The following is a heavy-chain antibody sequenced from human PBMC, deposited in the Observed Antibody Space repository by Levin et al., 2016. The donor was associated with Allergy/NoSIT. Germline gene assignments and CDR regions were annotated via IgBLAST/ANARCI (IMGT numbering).Heavy chain of an antibody. CDR1: GFTFSSYS. D-gene: IGHD4-11*01. Sequence: GGSLRLSCAASGFTFSSYSMNWVRQAPGKGLEWVSSISSSSSYIYYADSVKGRFTISRDNAKNSLYLQMNSLRAEDTAVYYCARVSVTVTGGMDVWGQGTTVTVSS. CDR2: ISSSSSYI. J-gene: IGHJ6*02. V-gene: IGHV3-21*01. CDR3: ARVSVTVTGGMDV.